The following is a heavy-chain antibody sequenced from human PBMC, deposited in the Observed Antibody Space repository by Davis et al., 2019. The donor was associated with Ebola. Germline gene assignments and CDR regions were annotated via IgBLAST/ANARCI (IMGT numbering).Heavy chain of an antibody. Sequence: ASVKVSCKASGYTFTSYAMHWVRQAPGQRLEWMGWINAGNGNTKYSQKFQGRVTITRDTSASTAYMELSSLRSEDTAVYYCARDQLRDFYYYGSGSYTETDYWGQGTLVTVSS. CDR1: GYTFTSYA. CDR2: INAGNGNT. V-gene: IGHV1-3*01. D-gene: IGHD3-10*01. J-gene: IGHJ4*02. CDR3: ARDQLRDFYYYGSGSYTETDY.